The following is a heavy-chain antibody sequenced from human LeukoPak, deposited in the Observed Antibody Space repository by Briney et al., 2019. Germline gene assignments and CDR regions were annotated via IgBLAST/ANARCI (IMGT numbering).Heavy chain of an antibody. Sequence: ASVKVSCKASGYTFTKYGVYWVRQAPGQGLEWMGWINTDTGNPTYAQGFTGRFVFSSDTSVSTTYPQISSLRPEDTAVYYCARGIGIGTVLMVHGNMDVWGKGTTVTVSS. CDR2: INTDTGNP. J-gene: IGHJ6*03. CDR1: GYTFTKYG. D-gene: IGHD2-8*01. V-gene: IGHV7-4-1*02. CDR3: ARGIGIGTVLMVHGNMDV.